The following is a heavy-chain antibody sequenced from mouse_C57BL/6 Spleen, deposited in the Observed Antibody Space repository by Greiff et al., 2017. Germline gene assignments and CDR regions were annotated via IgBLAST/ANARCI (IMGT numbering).Heavy chain of an antibody. CDR1: GYTFTSYW. Sequence: QVQLQQPGAELVMPGASVKLSCKASGYTFTSYWMHWVKQRPGQGLEWIGEIDPSDSYTNYNQKFKGKSTLTVDKSSSTAYMQLSSLASEDSAVYYCARGLPLAMDYWGQGTSVTVSS. D-gene: IGHD2-4*01. CDR2: IDPSDSYT. V-gene: IGHV1-69*01. J-gene: IGHJ4*01. CDR3: ARGLPLAMDY.